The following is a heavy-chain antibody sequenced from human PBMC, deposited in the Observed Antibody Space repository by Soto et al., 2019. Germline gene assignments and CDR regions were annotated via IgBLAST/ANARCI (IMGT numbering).Heavy chain of an antibody. CDR2: IIPIFGTA. CDR3: ASKIRGYSGDDLDDYYYYYGMDV. V-gene: IGHV1-69*06. D-gene: IGHD5-12*01. J-gene: IGHJ6*02. Sequence: QVQLVQSGAEVKKPGSSVKVSCKASGGTFSSYAISWVRQAPGQGLEWMGGIIPIFGTANYAQKFQGRVTITADKSTSTAYMELSSLRSEDTAVYYCASKIRGYSGDDLDDYYYYYGMDVWGQGTTVTVSS. CDR1: GGTFSSYA.